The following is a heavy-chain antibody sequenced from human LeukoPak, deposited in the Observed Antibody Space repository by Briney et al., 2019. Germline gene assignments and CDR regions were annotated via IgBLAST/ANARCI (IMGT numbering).Heavy chain of an antibody. D-gene: IGHD4-17*01. Sequence: GGSLRLSCAASGFTLSSYAMSWVRQAPGTGLEWVSGSTVGGTNTHYADPVKGRFTISRDHSKNMLYLQMNSLRAEDTAIYYCAKDIYAYVTNCFFDYWGQGSLVTVSS. J-gene: IGHJ4*02. CDR1: GFTLSSYA. CDR3: AKDIYAYVTNCFFDY. CDR2: STVGGTNT. V-gene: IGHV3-23*01.